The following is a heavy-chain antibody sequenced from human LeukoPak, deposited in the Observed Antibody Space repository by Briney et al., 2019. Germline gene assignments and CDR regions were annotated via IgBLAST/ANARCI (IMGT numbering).Heavy chain of an antibody. CDR3: ARRSGWDDYYYGMDV. CDR2: VSYDGSNK. J-gene: IGHJ6*02. D-gene: IGHD6-19*01. Sequence: GGSLRLSCAASGFTFSSYAMHWVRQAPGKGLERVAVVSYDGSNKYYADSVKGRFTISRDNSKNTLYLQMNSLRAEDTAVHYCARRSGWDDYYYGMDVWGQGTTVTVSS. CDR1: GFTFSSYA. V-gene: IGHV3-30-3*01.